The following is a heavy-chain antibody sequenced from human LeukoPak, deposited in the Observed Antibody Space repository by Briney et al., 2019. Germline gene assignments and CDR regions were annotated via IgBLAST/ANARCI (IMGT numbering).Heavy chain of an antibody. CDR1: GYTFASYD. CDR3: ASWVLDTTNSLFGDYYYYMDV. Sequence: ASVKVSCKASGYTFASYDINWVRQATGQGLEWMGWMNPNSGNTGYAQKFQGRVTMTRNTSISTAYMELSSLRSEDTAVYYCASWVLDTTNSLFGDYYYYMDVWGKGNPVTVSS. D-gene: IGHD3-16*01. CDR2: MNPNSGNT. J-gene: IGHJ6*03. V-gene: IGHV1-8*01.